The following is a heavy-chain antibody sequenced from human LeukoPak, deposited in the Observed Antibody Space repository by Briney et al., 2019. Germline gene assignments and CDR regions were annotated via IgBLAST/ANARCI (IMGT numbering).Heavy chain of an antibody. CDR1: GFTFNTNA. CDR2: IWFDGSVK. CDR3: AKGQIPGMAVAVDY. J-gene: IGHJ4*02. D-gene: IGHD6-19*01. Sequence: QPGGSLRLSCAASGFTFNTNAMHWVRQAPGKGREWVAAIWFDGSVKHYSDAVKGRFTISRDNSKSTLSLQMSSLTAEDTALYYCAKGQIPGMAVAVDYWGQGTLVTVSS. V-gene: IGHV3-33*06.